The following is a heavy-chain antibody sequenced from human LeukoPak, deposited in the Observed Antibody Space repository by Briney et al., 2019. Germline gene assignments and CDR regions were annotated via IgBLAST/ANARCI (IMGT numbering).Heavy chain of an antibody. D-gene: IGHD1-26*01. V-gene: IGHV4-39*01. CDR2: IYCTGNT. CDR1: GDSITGYY. J-gene: IGHJ4*02. CDR3: ARQGIVGATTWLFDY. Sequence: PSETLSLTCSVSGDSITGYYWGWIRQPPGKGLEWIGNIYCTGNTYYNSSLKSRVTISLDTSKNQFSLKVISMTAADTAVYYCARQGIVGATTWLFDYWGQGTLVTVSS.